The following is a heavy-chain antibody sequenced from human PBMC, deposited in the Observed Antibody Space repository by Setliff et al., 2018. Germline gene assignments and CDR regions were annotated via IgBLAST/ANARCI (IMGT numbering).Heavy chain of an antibody. CDR2: IGARNVKT. CDR3: ARRWETGDQDAYDI. J-gene: IGHJ3*02. V-gene: IGHV1-18*04. CDR1: GYTFTTYG. D-gene: IGHD7-27*01. Sequence: ASVKVSCKASGYTFTTYGISWVRQAPGQGLEWMGWIGARNVKTNYAQKFQDRVTTTTDTPTSTGYMELRSLTSDDTGVYYCARRWETGDQDAYDIWGQGTKVTVSS.